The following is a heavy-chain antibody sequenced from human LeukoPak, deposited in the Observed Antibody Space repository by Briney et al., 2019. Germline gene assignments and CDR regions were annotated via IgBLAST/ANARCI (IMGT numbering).Heavy chain of an antibody. J-gene: IGHJ5*02. D-gene: IGHD5-18*01. Sequence: SETLSLTCSVSGGSISGYYWNWIRQPPGKGLEWIGYIYYSGSTNYNPSLKSRVTMSVDTSKNQFSLKLSSVTAADTAVYYCARGGQLNWFDPWGQGTLVTVSS. CDR1: GGSISGYY. CDR2: IYYSGST. CDR3: ARGGQLNWFDP. V-gene: IGHV4-59*01.